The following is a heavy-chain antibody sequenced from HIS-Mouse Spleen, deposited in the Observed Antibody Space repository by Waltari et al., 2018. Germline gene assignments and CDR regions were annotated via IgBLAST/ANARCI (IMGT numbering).Heavy chain of an antibody. D-gene: IGHD3-3*01. Sequence: EVQLVESGGGFVEPGGSLGPSSAAPGSPLGSSSLPWVSQAPGKGLVWVSRMNSDGSSTSYADSVKGRFTISRDNAKNTLYLQMNSLRAEDTAVYYCARGPGHYDFWSGYSPLLDYWGQGTLVTVSS. V-gene: IGHV3-74*01. CDR3: ARGPGHYDFWSGYSPLLDY. CDR1: GSPLGSSS. J-gene: IGHJ4*02. CDR2: MNSDGSST.